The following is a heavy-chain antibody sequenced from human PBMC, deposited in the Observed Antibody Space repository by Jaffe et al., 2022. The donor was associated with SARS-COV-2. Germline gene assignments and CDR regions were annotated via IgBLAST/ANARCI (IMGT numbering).Heavy chain of an antibody. Sequence: EVQLVESGGGLVQPGGSLRLSCAASGFTFSSYWMSWVRQAPGKGLEWVANIKQDGSEKYYVDSVKGRFTISRDNAKNSLYLQMNSLRAEDTAVYYCARDMVRGVIIDYYYYYMDVWGKGTTVTVSS. CDR2: IKQDGSEK. CDR1: GFTFSSYW. V-gene: IGHV3-7*01. CDR3: ARDMVRGVIIDYYYYYMDV. J-gene: IGHJ6*03. D-gene: IGHD3-10*01.